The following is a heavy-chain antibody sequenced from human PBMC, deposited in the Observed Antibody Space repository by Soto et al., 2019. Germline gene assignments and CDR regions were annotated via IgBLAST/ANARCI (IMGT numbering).Heavy chain of an antibody. J-gene: IGHJ6*02. D-gene: IGHD3-16*01. CDR2: IFSSGTT. Sequence: PSETLSLTCTVSGDSIGRGNKYWSWIRQAPGNGLEWIGYIFSSGTTYYNPSLKSRLTMSLDTSQNQFSLKLNSVTAADTAVYFCARVPSPFDSYYAMDVWGQGTTVTSP. V-gene: IGHV4-30-4*02. CDR1: GDSIGRGNKY. CDR3: ARVPSPFDSYYAMDV.